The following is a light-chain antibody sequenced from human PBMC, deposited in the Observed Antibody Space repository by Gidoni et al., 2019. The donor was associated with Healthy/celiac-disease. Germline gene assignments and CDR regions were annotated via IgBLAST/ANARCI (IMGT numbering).Light chain of an antibody. CDR1: QSISSY. V-gene: IGKV1-39*01. CDR3: QQSYNTPLT. CDR2: AAS. Sequence: DITMTPSPSSLSASVGDRVTITCRASQSISSYLDWYQQKPGKAPKLLIYAASGLESGVPSRFSGSGSGTDFTLTISSLQPEDFATYYCQQSYNTPLTFGPGTKVDIK. J-gene: IGKJ3*01.